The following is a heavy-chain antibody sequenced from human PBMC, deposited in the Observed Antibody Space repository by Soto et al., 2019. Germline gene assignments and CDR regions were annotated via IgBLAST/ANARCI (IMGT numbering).Heavy chain of an antibody. CDR2: IYYSGST. Sequence: PSETLSLTCTVSGGSISSGGYYWSWIRQHPGKGLEWIGYIYYSGSTYYNPSLKSRVTISVDTSKNQFSLKLSSVTAADTAVYYCARTHCSGGSCYSSGFDYWGQGTLVT. D-gene: IGHD2-15*01. CDR1: GGSISSGGYY. J-gene: IGHJ4*02. V-gene: IGHV4-31*03. CDR3: ARTHCSGGSCYSSGFDY.